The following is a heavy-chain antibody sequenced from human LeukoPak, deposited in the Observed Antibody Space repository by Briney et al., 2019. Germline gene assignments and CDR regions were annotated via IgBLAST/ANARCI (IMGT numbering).Heavy chain of an antibody. CDR3: ARRTVVARVWSDY. D-gene: IGHD5-12*01. CDR1: GGSISSYY. V-gene: IGHV4-4*07. CDR2: IYTSGST. J-gene: IGHJ4*02. Sequence: PSETLSLTCTVSGGSISSYYWSWIRHPAGQGLEWIGRIYTSGSTNYNPSLKSRVTMSVDTSKNQFSLKLSSVTAADTAVYYCARRTVVARVWSDYWGQGTLVTVSS.